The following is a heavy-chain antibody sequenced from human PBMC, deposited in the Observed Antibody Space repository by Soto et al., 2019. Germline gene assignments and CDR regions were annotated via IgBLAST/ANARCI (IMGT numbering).Heavy chain of an antibody. D-gene: IGHD1-26*01. J-gene: IGHJ3*02. V-gene: IGHV3-9*01. CDR3: EKIKVGHPFNI. CDR2: ISWNSGSI. Sequence: EVQLVESGGGLVQPGRSLRLSCAASGFTFDDYAMHWVRQAPGKGLEWVSGISWNSGSIGYADSVKGRFTISRDNAKNSLYLQMNSLRAEDTAVYYCEKIKVGHPFNIWGQGTMVTVSS. CDR1: GFTFDDYA.